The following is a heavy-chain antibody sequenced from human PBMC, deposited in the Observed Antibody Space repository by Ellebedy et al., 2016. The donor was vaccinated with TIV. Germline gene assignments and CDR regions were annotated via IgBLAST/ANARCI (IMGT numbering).Heavy chain of an antibody. CDR3: AKYSGSYYKFDH. J-gene: IGHJ4*02. Sequence: GESLKISCAASGFTFSSYGMHWVRQAQGRGLEWLAVISYDGSDKSYGDSVKGRFTISRDNSKNTLYLQMNSLRVEDTAVYYCAKYSGSYYKFDHWGQGTLVTVSS. V-gene: IGHV3-30*18. CDR2: ISYDGSDK. D-gene: IGHD1-26*01. CDR1: GFTFSSYG.